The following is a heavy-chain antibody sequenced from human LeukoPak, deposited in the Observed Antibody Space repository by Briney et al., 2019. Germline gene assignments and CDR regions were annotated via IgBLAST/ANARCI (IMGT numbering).Heavy chain of an antibody. CDR1: GFTFSSYG. D-gene: IGHD1-1*01. V-gene: IGHV1-46*01. J-gene: IGHJ4*02. Sequence: PGGSLRLSCAASGFTFSSYGMHWVRQAPGQGLEWMGIFNPSGGSTTYAQKFQGRVTMTRDTSTSTVYMELSSLRSEDTAVYYWARGGGGGYDFDYWGQGTLVTVSS. CDR3: ARGGGGGYDFDY. CDR2: FNPSGGST.